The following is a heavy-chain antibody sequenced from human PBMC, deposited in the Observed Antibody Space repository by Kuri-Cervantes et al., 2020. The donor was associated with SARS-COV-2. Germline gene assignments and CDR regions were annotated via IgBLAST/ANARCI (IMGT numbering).Heavy chain of an antibody. CDR2: INPNSGGT. D-gene: IGHD3-10*01. Sequence: ASVKVSCKASGYSFNDYYIYWVRQAPGQGLEWMGWINPNSGGTNYAQKFQGWVTMTRDTSLSISYMELSRLTSDDTAVYYCAGGEGSRGLMVVLGWRGAGRLDFWGQGTLVTVSS. CDR3: AGGEGSRGLMVVLGWRGAGRLDF. J-gene: IGHJ4*02. V-gene: IGHV1-2*04. CDR1: GYSFNDYY.